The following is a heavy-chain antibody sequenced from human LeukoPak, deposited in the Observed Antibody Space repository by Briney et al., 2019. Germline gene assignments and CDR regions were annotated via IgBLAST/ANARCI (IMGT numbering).Heavy chain of an antibody. Sequence: GGTLGLSCAASGFTSSNSWMSWVRQAPGKGLEWVSYISSSSSSIYYADSVKGRFTTSRDNARNSLYLQMNSLRDEDTAVYYCARNPHSSGWYPLDYWGQGTLVTVSS. CDR2: ISSSSSSI. CDR3: ARNPHSSGWYPLDY. V-gene: IGHV3-48*02. CDR1: GFTSSNSW. D-gene: IGHD6-19*01. J-gene: IGHJ4*02.